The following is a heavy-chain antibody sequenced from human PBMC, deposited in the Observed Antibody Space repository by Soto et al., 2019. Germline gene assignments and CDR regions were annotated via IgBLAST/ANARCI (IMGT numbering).Heavy chain of an antibody. D-gene: IGHD1-26*01. CDR3: ARGVGSSPPQY. Sequence: PSETLSLTCTISGGSVSVYYWSWIRQSTGQGLEWIGYIYASGSPCYNPSLRSRVTISADTSKNQISLKLTSPTAADTAVYYCARGVGSSPPQYWGRGTLVTVSS. J-gene: IGHJ4*02. CDR2: IYASGSP. V-gene: IGHV4-59*02. CDR1: GGSVSVYY.